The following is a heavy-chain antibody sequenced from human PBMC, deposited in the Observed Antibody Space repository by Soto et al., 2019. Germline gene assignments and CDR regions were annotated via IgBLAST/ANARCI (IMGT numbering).Heavy chain of an antibody. CDR3: STAATTVTTIDY. CDR1: GFTFGNAW. CDR2: IKRKTDGGTT. J-gene: IGHJ4*02. V-gene: IGHV3-15*01. Sequence: EVQLVESGGGLVKPGGSLRLSCAASGFTFGNAWMSWVRQAPGKGLEWVGRIKRKTDGGTTDYAAPVSGRFTISRDDSKNTLYLQMNSLKTEDTAVYYCSTAATTVTTIDYWGRGTLVTVSS. D-gene: IGHD4-17*01.